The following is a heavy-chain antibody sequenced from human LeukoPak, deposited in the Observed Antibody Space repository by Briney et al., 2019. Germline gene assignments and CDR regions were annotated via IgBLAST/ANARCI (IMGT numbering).Heavy chain of an antibody. J-gene: IGHJ5*02. Sequence: SETLSLTCTVSGGSISSYYWSWIRQPPGKGLEWIGYIYYSGSTNYNPSLKSRVTISVDTSKNQFSLKLSSVTAADTAVYYCARQNHYYGSGSYYKGGWFDPWGQGTLVTVSS. CDR3: ARQNHYYGSGSYYKGGWFDP. D-gene: IGHD3-10*01. V-gene: IGHV4-59*01. CDR2: IYYSGST. CDR1: GGSISSYY.